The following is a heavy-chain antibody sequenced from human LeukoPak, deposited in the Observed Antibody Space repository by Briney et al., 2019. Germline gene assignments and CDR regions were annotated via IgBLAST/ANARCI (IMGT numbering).Heavy chain of an antibody. Sequence: GGSLRLSCAASGFTVSTNYMSWVRQAPGKGLEWVSIILSGGATYYADSVKGRFTISRENSRNTLYLQMTNLRVEDTAVYYCAREVGDTALNYFGIDVWGQGTTVIVS. CDR3: AREVGDTALNYFGIDV. CDR2: ILSGGAT. D-gene: IGHD5-18*01. CDR1: GFTVSTNY. J-gene: IGHJ6*02. V-gene: IGHV3-53*01.